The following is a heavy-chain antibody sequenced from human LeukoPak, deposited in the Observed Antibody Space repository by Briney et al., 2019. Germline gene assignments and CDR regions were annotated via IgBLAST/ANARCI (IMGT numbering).Heavy chain of an antibody. CDR1: GYTFTSYG. CDR2: ISDYNGNR. D-gene: IGHD4-17*01. Sequence: ASVKVSCQASGYTFTSYGISWVRHAPGQGLEWMGWISDYNGNRNYALKLQGRVTMTTDTSTSTDYMELRSLRSDDTDVYCCARGAFYGDYVNWFDPWGQGTLVTVSS. CDR3: ARGAFYGDYVNWFDP. V-gene: IGHV1-18*01. J-gene: IGHJ5*02.